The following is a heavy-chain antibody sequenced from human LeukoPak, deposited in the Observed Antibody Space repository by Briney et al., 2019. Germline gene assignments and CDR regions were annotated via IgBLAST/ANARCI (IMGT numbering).Heavy chain of an antibody. Sequence: GGSLRLSCAASGFTFNNYAMSWVRQAPGKGLEWVSSISASGGSTYYADSVKGRFTISRDNAKNSLYLQMNSLRAEDTAVYYCARDRHIVVVTEGYMDVWGKGTTVTVSS. CDR1: GFTFNNYA. V-gene: IGHV3-23*01. CDR2: ISASGGST. J-gene: IGHJ6*03. CDR3: ARDRHIVVVTEGYMDV. D-gene: IGHD2-21*02.